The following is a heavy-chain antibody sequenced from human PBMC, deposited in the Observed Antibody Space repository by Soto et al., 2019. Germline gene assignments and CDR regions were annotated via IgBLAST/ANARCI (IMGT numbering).Heavy chain of an antibody. V-gene: IGHV4-34*01. Sequence: SETLSLTCAVYGGSVNGYYWNWIRQPPGKGLEWIGEINHTGVTHYNPSRKSRVTMSVDTSKNQFSLRLSSVTAADTAIYYCATRITVFGLLIPPFDPWGKGTQVTVSS. CDR1: GGSVNGYY. CDR2: INHTGVT. CDR3: ATRITVFGLLIPPFDP. D-gene: IGHD3-3*01. J-gene: IGHJ5*02.